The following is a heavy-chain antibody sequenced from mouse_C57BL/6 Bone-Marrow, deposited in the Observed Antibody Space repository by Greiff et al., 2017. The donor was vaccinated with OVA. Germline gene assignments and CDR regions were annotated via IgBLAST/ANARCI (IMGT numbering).Heavy chain of an antibody. CDR1: GFTFSDYG. D-gene: IGHD2-5*01. CDR3: ASYSNYPYAMDY. V-gene: IGHV5-17*01. J-gene: IGHJ4*01. Sequence: EVKLVESGGGLVKPGGSLKLSCAASGFTFSDYGMHWVRQAPEKGLEWVAYISSGSSTIYYADTVKGRFTISRDNAKNTLFLQVTSLRSEDTAMYYCASYSNYPYAMDYWGQGTSVTVSS. CDR2: ISSGSSTI.